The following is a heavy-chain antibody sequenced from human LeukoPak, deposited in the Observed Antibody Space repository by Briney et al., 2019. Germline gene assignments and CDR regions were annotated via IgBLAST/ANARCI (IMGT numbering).Heavy chain of an antibody. CDR2: ISDGGGIT. V-gene: IGHV3-23*01. CDR1: GFTFSGYW. J-gene: IGHJ4*02. Sequence: GGSLRLSCAASGFTFSGYWIHWIRQAPGKGLEWVSVISDGGGITYYADSVKGRFTISRDNSKNTLFLQMNSLRAEDTAVYFCAKDARRTSGWYFFDYWGQGNLVTVSS. D-gene: IGHD6-19*01. CDR3: AKDARRTSGWYFFDY.